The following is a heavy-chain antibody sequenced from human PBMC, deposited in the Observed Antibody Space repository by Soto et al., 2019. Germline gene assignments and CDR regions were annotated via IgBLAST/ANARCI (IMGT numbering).Heavy chain of an antibody. J-gene: IGHJ4*02. CDR1: GGSIRSYY. CDR3: ARSPNCSSTSCYRGGFDY. CDR2: IYYSGST. Sequence: SETLSLTCIVSGGSIRSYYWSWIRQPPGKGLEWIGYIYYSGSTNYNPSLKSRVTISVDTSKNQFSLKLRSVTAADTAMYYCARSPNCSSTSCYRGGFDYWGQGTLVTVS. D-gene: IGHD2-2*01. V-gene: IGHV4-59*08.